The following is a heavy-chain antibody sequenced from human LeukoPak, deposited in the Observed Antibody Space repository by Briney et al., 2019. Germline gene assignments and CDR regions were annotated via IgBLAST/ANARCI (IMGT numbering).Heavy chain of an antibody. CDR1: GGPISSSSYY. CDR2: INYSGNT. J-gene: IGHJ6*03. V-gene: IGHV4-39*01. Sequence: SETLSLTCTVSGGPISSSSYYWGWIRQPPGKGLEWIGSINYSGNTFYNPSLKSRVTISVDTSKNQFSLNPSSVTAADTAVYYCARRPQSYIDVWGKGTTVTVSS. CDR3: ARRPQSYIDV.